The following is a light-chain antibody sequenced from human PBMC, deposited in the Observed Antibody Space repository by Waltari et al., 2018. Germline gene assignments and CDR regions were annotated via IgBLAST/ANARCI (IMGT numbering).Light chain of an antibody. Sequence: DIKMTQSPSPLSASVGDRVTIPCRASPSISSYLNWYQQKPGKAPKLLIYAASSLQSGVPSRFSGSGSGTDFTLTISSLQPEDVATYYCQQSYSTPYTFGQGTKLEIK. J-gene: IGKJ2*01. V-gene: IGKV1-39*01. CDR3: QQSYSTPYT. CDR1: PSISSY. CDR2: AAS.